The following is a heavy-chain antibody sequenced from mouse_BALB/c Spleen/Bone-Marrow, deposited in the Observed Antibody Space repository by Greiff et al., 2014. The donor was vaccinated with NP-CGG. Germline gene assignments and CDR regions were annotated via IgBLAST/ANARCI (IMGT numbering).Heavy chain of an antibody. CDR1: GFTFSDYY. Sequence: VQLKESGGGLVKPGGSLKLSCAASGFTFSDYYMYWVRQTPEKRLEWVATISDGGIHIYYPDSVRGRFTISRDNAKNNLYLQMSSLKSEDTAMYYCARDRGVQGYAMDYWGQGTSVTVSS. CDR2: ISDGGIHI. J-gene: IGHJ4*01. D-gene: IGHD2-14*01. CDR3: ARDRGVQGYAMDY. V-gene: IGHV5-4*02.